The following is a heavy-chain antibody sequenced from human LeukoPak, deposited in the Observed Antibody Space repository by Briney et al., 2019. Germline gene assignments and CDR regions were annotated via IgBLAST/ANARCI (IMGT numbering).Heavy chain of an antibody. Sequence: PGGSLRLSCAASGFIFSDYYMSWIRQAPGKGLEWVSDISSSSTYTAYADSVQGRFTISRDDAKNSLYLQITSLRAEDTAVYFCARAANTATGTPTLAIDYWGQGTLVTVSS. D-gene: IGHD6-13*01. J-gene: IGHJ4*02. CDR1: GFIFSDYY. CDR2: ISSSSTYT. CDR3: ARAANTATGTPTLAIDY. V-gene: IGHV3-11*05.